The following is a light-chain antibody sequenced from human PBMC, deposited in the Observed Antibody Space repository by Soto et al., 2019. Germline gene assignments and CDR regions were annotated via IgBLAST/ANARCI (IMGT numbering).Light chain of an antibody. V-gene: IGKV3-20*01. CDR1: HSVSSSY. CDR2: GAS. J-gene: IGKJ2*01. CDR3: QQYGRSPPYT. Sequence: EIVLTQSPGTLSLSPGERATLSCRASHSVSSSYLAWYQQNPGQAPRLLIYGASSRATGIPDRFSGSGSGPDFTLTISRLEPEDFAVYYCQQYGRSPPYTFGQGTKLEIK.